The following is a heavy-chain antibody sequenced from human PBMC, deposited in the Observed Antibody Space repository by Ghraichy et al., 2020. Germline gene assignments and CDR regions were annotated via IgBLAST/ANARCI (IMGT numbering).Heavy chain of an antibody. Sequence: SETLSLTCTVSGGSMISYYWSWIRQPPGRGLEWIGTIYYTGTTYYNSSLKSRVTISVDTSQNQFSLKLSFVTAEDTAMYFCARDTSGYPWGQGALVTVS. D-gene: IGHD2-8*01. V-gene: IGHV4-59*12. CDR3: ARDTSGYP. CDR1: GGSMISYY. J-gene: IGHJ5*02. CDR2: IYYTGTT.